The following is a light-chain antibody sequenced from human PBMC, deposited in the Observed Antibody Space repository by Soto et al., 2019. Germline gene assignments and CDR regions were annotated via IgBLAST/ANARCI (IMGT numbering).Light chain of an antibody. Sequence: QSVLTQPASVSGSPGQSITISCTAASTDVDDYYLVSWYQHHPSKAPKLIIYEVSNRPSGVSHRFSASMSGNTASLTISGLQADDEADYYCGSYTNTTYVFGTGTKVTVL. V-gene: IGLV2-14*01. J-gene: IGLJ1*01. CDR3: GSYTNTTYV. CDR2: EVS. CDR1: STDVDDYYL.